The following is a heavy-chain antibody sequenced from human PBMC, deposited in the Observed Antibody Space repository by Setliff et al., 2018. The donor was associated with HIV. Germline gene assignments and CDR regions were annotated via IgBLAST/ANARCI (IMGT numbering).Heavy chain of an antibody. CDR1: GFTFNMFW. CDR2: IHYNEKT. V-gene: IGHV4-38-2*02. Sequence: SETLSLSCAASGFTFNMFWMSWVRQPPGKGLEYIGSIHYNEKTYYNPSLKSRVTISIDTSKNQFSLNLTSVTAADTAVYYCARDRDYYYGSGSYERYFDYWGQGTLVTVSS. J-gene: IGHJ4*02. CDR3: ARDRDYYYGSGSYERYFDY. D-gene: IGHD3-10*01.